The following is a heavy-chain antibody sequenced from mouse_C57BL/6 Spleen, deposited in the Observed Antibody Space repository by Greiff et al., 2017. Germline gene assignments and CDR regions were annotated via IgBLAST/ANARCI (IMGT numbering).Heavy chain of an antibody. J-gene: IGHJ2*01. CDR2: ILPGSGST. V-gene: IGHV1-9*01. CDR1: GYTFTGYW. CDR3: ARSGDDDYTSFDY. D-gene: IGHD2-4*01. Sequence: QVQLKQSGAELMKPGASVKLSCKATGYTFTGYWIEWVKQRPGHGLEWFGEILPGSGSTNYTEKFKGKATFTADTSSNTAYMQLISLTTEDSAVYYCARSGDDDYTSFDYWGQGTTLTVSS.